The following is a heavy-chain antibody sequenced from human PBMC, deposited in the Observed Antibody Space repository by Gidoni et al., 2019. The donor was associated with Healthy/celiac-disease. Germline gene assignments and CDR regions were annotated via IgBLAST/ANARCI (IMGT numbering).Heavy chain of an antibody. D-gene: IGHD6-13*01. Sequence: QVQLVQSGAEVKKPWASVTASCKASGYTFTSDGISWVRQAPGQGLEWMGCISSYNGNTNYAQKLQGRVTMTTDTSTSTAYMELRSLRSDDTAVYYCARQSSSWYDYYYYGMDVWGQGTTVTVSS. CDR1: GYTFTSDG. CDR3: ARQSSSWYDYYYYGMDV. V-gene: IGHV1-18*01. CDR2: ISSYNGNT. J-gene: IGHJ6*02.